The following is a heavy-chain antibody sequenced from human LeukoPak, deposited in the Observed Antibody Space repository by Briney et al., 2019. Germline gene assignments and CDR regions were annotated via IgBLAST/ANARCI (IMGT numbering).Heavy chain of an antibody. D-gene: IGHD3-22*01. V-gene: IGHV4-38-2*02. CDR3: ARDRNLGLNYYDSSGYGY. CDR1: GYSISSGYY. Sequence: SETLFLTCTVSGYSISSGYYWGWIRQPPGKGLEWIGSIYHSGSTYYNPSLKSRVTISVDTSKTQFSLKLSSVTAADTAVYYCARDRNLGLNYYDSSGYGYWGQGTLVTVSS. J-gene: IGHJ4*02. CDR2: IYHSGST.